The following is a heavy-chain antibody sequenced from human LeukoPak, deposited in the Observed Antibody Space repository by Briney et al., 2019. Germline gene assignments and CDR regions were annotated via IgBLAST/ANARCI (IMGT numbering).Heavy chain of an antibody. CDR1: GFTFSNYA. D-gene: IGHD3-22*01. V-gene: IGHV3-30*04. CDR2: ISYDGSNK. CDR3: ARDRLPTYYYDSSGYSSPNY. Sequence: PGGSLRLSCAASGFTFSNYAMHWVRQAPGKGLEWVAVISYDGSNKYYADSVKGRFTISRDNSKNTLYLQMNSLRAEDTAVYYCARDRLPTYYYDSSGYSSPNYWGQGTLVTVSS. J-gene: IGHJ4*02.